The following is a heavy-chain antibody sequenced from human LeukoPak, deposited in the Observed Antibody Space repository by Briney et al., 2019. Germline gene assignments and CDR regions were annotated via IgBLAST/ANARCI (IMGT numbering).Heavy chain of an antibody. CDR1: GYTFTSDY. J-gene: IGHJ4*02. Sequence: ASLKVSCKASGYTFTSDYMHWVRHAPGEGLEWIGIINPSGGSTSYAQKFQGRVTMPRDTSTSTVYMELSSLRSEDTAVYYCARDGRGYSYGSSDYWGQGTLVTVSS. V-gene: IGHV1-46*01. CDR2: INPSGGST. D-gene: IGHD5-18*01. CDR3: ARDGRGYSYGSSDY.